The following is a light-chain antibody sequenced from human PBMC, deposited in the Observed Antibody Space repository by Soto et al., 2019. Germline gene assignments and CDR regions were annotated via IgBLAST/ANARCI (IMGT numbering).Light chain of an antibody. Sequence: RTQCPATLPVSPGERATLSCRASQSVSSNLAWYQQKPGQAPRFLIYGASTRATGIPARFSGSGSGTEFTLTISSLQSEDFAVYYCQHYDNWPLTFGGGTKVDIK. CDR3: QHYDNWPLT. V-gene: IGKV3-15*01. J-gene: IGKJ4*01. CDR1: QSVSSN. CDR2: GAS.